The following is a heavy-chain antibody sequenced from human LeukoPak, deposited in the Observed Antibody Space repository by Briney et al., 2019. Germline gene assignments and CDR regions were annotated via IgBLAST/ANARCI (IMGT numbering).Heavy chain of an antibody. CDR3: ARDGYSYGYPWAFDY. V-gene: IGHV1-3*01. D-gene: IGHD5-18*01. J-gene: IGHJ4*02. CDR2: INAGNGNT. Sequence: GASVKVSCKASGYTFTSYAMHWVRQAPGQRLEWMGWINAGNGNTKYSQKFQGRVTITRDTSASTAYMELSSLRSEDTAVYYCARDGYSYGYPWAFDYWGQGTLVTVSS. CDR1: GYTFTSYA.